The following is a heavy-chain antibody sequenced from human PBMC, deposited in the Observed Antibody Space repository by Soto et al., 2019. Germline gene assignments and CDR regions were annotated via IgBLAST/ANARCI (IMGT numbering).Heavy chain of an antibody. V-gene: IGHV3-43*01. CDR1: GFTFDDYT. J-gene: IGHJ3*02. CDR2: ISWDGGST. Sequence: PGGSLRLSPAASGFTFDDYTMHWVRQAPGKGLEWVSLISWDGGSTYYADSVKGRFTISRDNSKNSLYLQMNSLRTEDTALYYCAKDKAVAGTMYAFDIWGQGTMVTVSS. CDR3: AKDKAVAGTMYAFDI. D-gene: IGHD6-19*01.